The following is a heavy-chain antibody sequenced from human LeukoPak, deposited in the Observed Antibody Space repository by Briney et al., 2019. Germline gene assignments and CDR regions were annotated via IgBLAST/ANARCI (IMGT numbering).Heavy chain of an antibody. V-gene: IGHV3-30*02. CDR2: IRYDGSNK. Sequence: PGGSLRLSCAASGFTFSSYGMHWVRQAPGKGLEWVAFIRYDGSNKYYADSVKGRFTISRDNSKNTLYLQMTSLRVEDTAVYYCVRDYYGSGKTRWFDPWGQGTLVTVSS. D-gene: IGHD3-10*01. J-gene: IGHJ5*02. CDR1: GFTFSSYG. CDR3: VRDYYGSGKTRWFDP.